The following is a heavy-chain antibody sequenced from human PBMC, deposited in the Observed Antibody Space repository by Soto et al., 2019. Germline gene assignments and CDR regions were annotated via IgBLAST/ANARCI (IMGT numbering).Heavy chain of an antibody. CDR3: ARGRSRPGSGWYPRNYYYYYGMDV. D-gene: IGHD6-19*01. J-gene: IGHJ6*02. V-gene: IGHV1-8*01. CDR1: GYTFTSYD. Sequence: VASVKVSCKASGYTFTSYDINWVRQATGQGLEWMGWMNPNSGNTGYAQKFQGRVTMTRNTSISTAYMELSSLRSEDTAVYYCARGRSRPGSGWYPRNYYYYYGMDVWGQGTTVTVSS. CDR2: MNPNSGNT.